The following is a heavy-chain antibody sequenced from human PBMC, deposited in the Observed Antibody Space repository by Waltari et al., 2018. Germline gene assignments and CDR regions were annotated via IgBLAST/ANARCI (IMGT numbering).Heavy chain of an antibody. J-gene: IGHJ6*02. D-gene: IGHD3-10*01. Sequence: EVQLVEYGGGLVKPGGSLRLSCAASGFTFSSYSMNWVRQAPGKGLGWVSSIRSSSSYIYYADSVKGRFIISRDNAKNSLYLQMNSLRAEDTAVYYCARDYGSGAYYYYGMDVWGQGTTVTVSS. CDR3: ARDYGSGAYYYYGMDV. CDR2: IRSSSSYI. CDR1: GFTFSSYS. V-gene: IGHV3-21*01.